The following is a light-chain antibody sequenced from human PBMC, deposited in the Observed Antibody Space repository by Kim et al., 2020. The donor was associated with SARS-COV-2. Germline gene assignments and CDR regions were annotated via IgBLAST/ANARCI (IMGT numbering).Light chain of an antibody. J-gene: IGKJ2*01. CDR1: QSVSSSY. V-gene: IGKV3-20*01. Sequence: WSPGERATRSCRASQSVSSSYLAWYQQTPGQAPRLLIYGVSSRATGIPDRFSGSGSGTDFTLTISRLEPEDFAVYYCQQYGSSPRTFGQGTKLEI. CDR2: GVS. CDR3: QQYGSSPRT.